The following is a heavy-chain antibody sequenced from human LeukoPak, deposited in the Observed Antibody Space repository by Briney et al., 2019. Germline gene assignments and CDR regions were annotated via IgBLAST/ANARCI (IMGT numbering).Heavy chain of an antibody. CDR2: IYYSGST. CDR1: GGSIRSSYYY. Sequence: SETLSLTCTVSGGSIRSSYYYWSWIRQPPGKGLEWIGYIYYSGSTNYNPSLKSRITISVDTSKNQFSLKLSSVTAADTAVYYCIGYCSSTSCYGNYYYGMDVWGQGTTVTVSS. V-gene: IGHV4-61*05. J-gene: IGHJ6*02. CDR3: IGYCSSTSCYGNYYYGMDV. D-gene: IGHD2-2*01.